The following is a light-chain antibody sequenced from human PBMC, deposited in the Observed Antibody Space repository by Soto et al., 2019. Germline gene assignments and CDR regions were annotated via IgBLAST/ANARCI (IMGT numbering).Light chain of an antibody. CDR1: SIDVGGYIL. CDR2: EGS. Sequence: QSALTQPASVSGSPGQSITISCTGTSIDVGGYILVSWYQQEPGKAPKLMIYEGSKPPSGVSNRFSGSKSGNTASLTISGLQAEDEAHYYCCSYVGGDTYLIFGGGTKLTVL. CDR3: CSYVGGDTYLI. V-gene: IGLV2-23*01. J-gene: IGLJ2*01.